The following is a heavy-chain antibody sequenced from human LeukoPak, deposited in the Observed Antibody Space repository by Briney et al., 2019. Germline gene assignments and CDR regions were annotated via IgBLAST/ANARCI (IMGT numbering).Heavy chain of an antibody. D-gene: IGHD3-22*01. V-gene: IGHV4-39*01. J-gene: IGHJ4*02. Sequence: SETLSLTCTVSGGSISSGSYYWGWIRQPPGKGLEWIGSIYYSGSTYYNPSLKSRVTISVDTSKNQFSLKLSSVTAADTAVYYCARLAYYYDYYVDYWGQGTLVTVSS. CDR1: GGSISSGSYY. CDR2: IYYSGST. CDR3: ARLAYYYDYYVDY.